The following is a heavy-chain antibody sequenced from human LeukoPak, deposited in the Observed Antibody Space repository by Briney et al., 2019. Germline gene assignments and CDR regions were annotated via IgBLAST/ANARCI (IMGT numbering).Heavy chain of an antibody. CDR2: IYTSGST. D-gene: IGHD3-10*01. Sequence: PSETPSLTCTVSGGSISSYYWSWIRQPAGKVLEWIGRIYTSGSTTYNPSLKSRVTMSVDTSKNQFSLKLSSVTAADTAVYYCARDGRYYYGSGSSTHDAFDIWGQGTMVTVSS. J-gene: IGHJ3*02. V-gene: IGHV4-4*07. CDR1: GGSISSYY. CDR3: ARDGRYYYGSGSSTHDAFDI.